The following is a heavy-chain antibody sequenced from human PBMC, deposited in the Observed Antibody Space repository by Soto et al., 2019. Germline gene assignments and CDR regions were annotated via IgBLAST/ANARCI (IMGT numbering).Heavy chain of an antibody. V-gene: IGHV1-18*04. CDR1: GYTFTSYG. CDR3: ARDADVVVVVAATHGMDV. CDR2: ISTYNGDT. J-gene: IGHJ6*02. D-gene: IGHD2-15*01. Sequence: QVQLVQSGAEVKKPGASVKVSCKASGYTFTSYGISWVRQAPGQGLEWMGWISTYNGDTNYAQKLQGRVTMTTDTPTGTAYLELRSMRSDDTAVYYCARDADVVVVVAATHGMDVWGQGTTVTVSS.